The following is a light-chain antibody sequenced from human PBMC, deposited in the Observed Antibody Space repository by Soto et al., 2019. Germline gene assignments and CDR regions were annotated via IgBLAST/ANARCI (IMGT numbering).Light chain of an antibody. CDR2: DVS. CDR1: SSDVGGYNY. Sequence: QSALTQPDSVSGSPGQSTTISCTGTSSDVGGYNYVSWYQQHPGKAPKLMIYDVSNRPSGVSNRFSGSKSGNTASLTISGLQSEDEADYYCSSYTSSSTPLFGGGTKLTVL. V-gene: IGLV2-14*01. J-gene: IGLJ2*01. CDR3: SSYTSSSTPL.